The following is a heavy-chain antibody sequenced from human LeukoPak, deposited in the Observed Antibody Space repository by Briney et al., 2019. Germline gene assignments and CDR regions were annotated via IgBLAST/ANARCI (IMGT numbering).Heavy chain of an antibody. V-gene: IGHV4-39*07. Sequence: PSETLSLTCTVSGGSISSSSYYWGWIRQPPGKGLEWIGSIYYSGSTYYNPSLKNRVTISVDTSKNQFSLKLSSVTAADTAVYYCARDPGVAAAGIDYWGQGTLVTVSS. D-gene: IGHD6-13*01. J-gene: IGHJ4*02. CDR1: GGSISSSSYY. CDR2: IYYSGST. CDR3: ARDPGVAAAGIDY.